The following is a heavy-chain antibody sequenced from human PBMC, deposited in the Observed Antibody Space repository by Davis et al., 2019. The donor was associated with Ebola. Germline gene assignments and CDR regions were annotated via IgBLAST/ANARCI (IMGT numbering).Heavy chain of an antibody. J-gene: IGHJ5*02. CDR3: ARDLPCSGGSCYLP. Sequence: GESLKISCAASGFTFSDYYMSWIRQAPGKGLEWVSYISSSSSTIYYADSVKGRFTISRDNAKNSLYLQMNSLRDEDTAVYYCARDLPCSGGSCYLPWGQGTLVTVSS. CDR2: ISSSSSTI. D-gene: IGHD2-15*01. V-gene: IGHV3-11*04. CDR1: GFTFSDYY.